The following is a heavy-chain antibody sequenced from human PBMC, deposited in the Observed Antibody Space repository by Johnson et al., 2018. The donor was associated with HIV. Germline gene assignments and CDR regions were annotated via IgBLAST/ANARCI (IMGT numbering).Heavy chain of an antibody. V-gene: IGHV3-23*04. J-gene: IGHJ3*02. CDR2: ISGSGSHT. CDR3: AKWNDSSGYIRGLDAFDI. Sequence: EVQLVESGGGLVQPGGSLRLSCAVSGFTFSNYAMSWVRQAPGKGLEWVSAISGSGSHTYYADSVKGRFTISRDNSKNTLSLQMNSLRAEDTAVYYCAKWNDSSGYIRGLDAFDIWGQGTMVTVSS. D-gene: IGHD3-22*01. CDR1: GFTFSNYA.